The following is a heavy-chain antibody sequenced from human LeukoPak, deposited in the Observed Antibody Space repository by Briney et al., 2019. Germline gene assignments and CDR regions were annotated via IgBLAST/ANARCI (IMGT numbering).Heavy chain of an antibody. D-gene: IGHD3-9*01. CDR3: ARSKHTWDYDILTGYSPDAFDI. V-gene: IGHV1-69*04. CDR2: IIPILGIA. CDR1: GGTFSSYA. Sequence: SVKVSCKASGGTFSSYAISWVRQAPGQGLEWMGRIIPILGIANYAQKFQGRVTITADKSTSTAYMELSSLRSEDTAVYYCARSKHTWDYDILTGYSPDAFDIWGQGTMVTASS. J-gene: IGHJ3*02.